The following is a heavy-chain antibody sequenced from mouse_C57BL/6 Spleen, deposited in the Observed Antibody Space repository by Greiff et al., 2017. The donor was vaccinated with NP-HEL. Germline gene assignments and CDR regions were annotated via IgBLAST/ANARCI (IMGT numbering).Heavy chain of an antibody. D-gene: IGHD2-5*01. CDR2: IDPSDSYT. Sequence: QVQLQQPGAELVMPGASVKLSCKASGYTFTSYWMHWVKQRPGQGLEWIGEIDPSDSYTNYNQKFKGKSTLTVDKSSSTAYMQLSSLTSEDSAVYYCARGKAYYSNYFDYWGQGTTLTVSS. CDR3: ARGKAYYSNYFDY. J-gene: IGHJ2*01. V-gene: IGHV1-69*01. CDR1: GYTFTSYW.